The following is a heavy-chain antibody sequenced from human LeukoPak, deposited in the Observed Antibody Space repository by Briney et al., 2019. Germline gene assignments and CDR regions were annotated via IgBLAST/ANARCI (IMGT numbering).Heavy chain of an antibody. D-gene: IGHD6-19*01. V-gene: IGHV1-69*06. CDR3: ARGIAVAGNLDY. CDR1: GYTFTGYF. CDR2: IIPIFGTA. Sequence: SVKVSCKASGYTFTGYFMHWVRQAPGQGLEWMGGIIPIFGTANYAQKFQGRVTITADKSTSTAYMELSSLRSEDTAVYYCARGIAVAGNLDYWGQGTLVTVSS. J-gene: IGHJ4*02.